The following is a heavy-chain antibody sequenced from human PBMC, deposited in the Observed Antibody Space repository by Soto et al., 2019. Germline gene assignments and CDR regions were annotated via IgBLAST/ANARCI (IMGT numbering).Heavy chain of an antibody. V-gene: IGHV3-13*04. D-gene: IGHD1-26*01. J-gene: IGHJ3*02. CDR3: ARIRERGAFRGAFDI. CDR2: IGTAGDT. Sequence: EVQLVESGGGLVQPGGSLRLSCAASGFTFSSYEMHWVRQATGKGLEWVSAIGTAGDTYYPGSVKGRFTIARANAKNTLYLQMNSLRAGDTAVYYCARIRERGAFRGAFDIWGQGTMVTVSS. CDR1: GFTFSSYE.